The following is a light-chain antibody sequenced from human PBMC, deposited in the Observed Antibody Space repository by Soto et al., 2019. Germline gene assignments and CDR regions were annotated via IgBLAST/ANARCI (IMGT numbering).Light chain of an antibody. CDR3: QQHDSLPLT. CDR2: DAS. V-gene: IGKV1-33*01. J-gene: IGKJ4*01. CDR1: QDIGNY. Sequence: DIQMTQSPSSLSASVGDRVTVTCRASQDIGNYLCWYQQKLWKAPKLLIYDASYLEAGVPSRFSGSGSGTDFTFTISSLQPEDFATYYCQQHDSLPLTFGGGTKVEIK.